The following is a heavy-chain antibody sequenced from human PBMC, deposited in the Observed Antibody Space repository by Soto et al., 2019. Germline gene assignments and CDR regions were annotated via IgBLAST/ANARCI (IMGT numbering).Heavy chain of an antibody. Sequence: EVQLVESGGGLVKPGGSLRLSCAASGFTFSSYSMNWVRQAPGKGLEWVSSISSSSSYIYYADSVKGRFTISRDNAKNSLHLQRNSLRAEDTAVYYCASQKQAAAGTNYFDYWGQGTLVTVSS. V-gene: IGHV3-21*01. D-gene: IGHD6-13*01. J-gene: IGHJ4*02. CDR3: ASQKQAAAGTNYFDY. CDR2: ISSSSSYI. CDR1: GFTFSSYS.